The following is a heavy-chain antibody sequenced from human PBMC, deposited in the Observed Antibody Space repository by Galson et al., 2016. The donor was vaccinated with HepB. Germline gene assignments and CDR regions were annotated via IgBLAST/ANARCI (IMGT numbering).Heavy chain of an antibody. CDR2: ISYAGSNK. V-gene: IGHV3-30*18. CDR3: AKEPAPVGSYGVYYYYGMDV. CDR1: GFTFSSYA. J-gene: IGHJ6*02. Sequence: SLRLSCAASGFTFSSYAMYWVRQAPGKGLEWVAVISYAGSNKYYADSVKGRFTISRDNSKNTLFLQMNSLRAEDTAVYYCAKEPAPVGSYGVYYYYGMDVWGQGTTVTASS. D-gene: IGHD1-26*01.